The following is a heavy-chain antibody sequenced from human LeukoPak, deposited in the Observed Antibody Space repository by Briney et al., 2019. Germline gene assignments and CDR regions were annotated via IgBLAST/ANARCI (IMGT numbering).Heavy chain of an antibody. CDR3: ARENNSGWYRKAAFDY. J-gene: IGHJ4*02. CDR2: INPNGGGT. Sequence: ASVKVSCKASGYTFTGYYIHWVRQAPGQGLEWMGWINPNGGGTNYAQNFQGRVTMTRDTSISTAYMELSRLRSDDTAIYYCARENNSGWYRKAAFDYWGQGTLVTVSS. D-gene: IGHD6-19*01. CDR1: GYTFTGYY. V-gene: IGHV1-2*02.